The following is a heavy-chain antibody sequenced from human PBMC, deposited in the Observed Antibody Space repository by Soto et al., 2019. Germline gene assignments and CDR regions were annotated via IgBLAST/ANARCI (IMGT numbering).Heavy chain of an antibody. V-gene: IGHV1-58*01. J-gene: IGHJ4*02. CDR2: IVVGSGNT. CDR3: AASGSRWLLRFGY. CDR1: GFTFTSSA. D-gene: IGHD2-15*01. Sequence: ALVKVSCKASGFTFTSSAVQWVRQARGQRLEWIGWIVVGSGNTNYAQKFQERVTITRDMSTSTAYMELSSLRSEVTAVYYCAASGSRWLLRFGYWGQGTLVTVSS.